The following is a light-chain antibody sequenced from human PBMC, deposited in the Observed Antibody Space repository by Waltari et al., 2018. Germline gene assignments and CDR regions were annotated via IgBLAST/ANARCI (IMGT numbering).Light chain of an antibody. Sequence: VLTPSPGTLSLSPGERATLSCRASQSLTKRYLAWYQQKPGQAPRLLIYGASSRAAGIPDRFSGSGSGTDFTLTISRLEPEDSAVYYCQQYGSSIMYTFGQGTKLEIK. CDR1: QSLTKRY. CDR3: QQYGSSIMYT. J-gene: IGKJ2*01. CDR2: GAS. V-gene: IGKV3-20*01.